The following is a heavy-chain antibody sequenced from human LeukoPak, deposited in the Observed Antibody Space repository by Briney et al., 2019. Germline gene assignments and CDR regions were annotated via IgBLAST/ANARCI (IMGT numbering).Heavy chain of an antibody. V-gene: IGHV3-23*01. Sequence: GGSLRLSCVASGFTFSSYAMSWVRQAPGEGLEWVSGISGSGVSGAGTYYADSVKGRFTISRDNSKNTLYLQMNSLRAEDTAEYYCTKDRWELPKRNYMDVWGKGTTVTVSS. D-gene: IGHD1-26*01. CDR2: ISGSGVSGAGT. J-gene: IGHJ6*03. CDR3: TKDRWELPKRNYMDV. CDR1: GFTFSSYA.